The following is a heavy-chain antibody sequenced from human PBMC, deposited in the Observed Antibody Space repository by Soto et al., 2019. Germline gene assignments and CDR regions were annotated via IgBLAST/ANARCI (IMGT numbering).Heavy chain of an antibody. CDR1: GYTLTELS. V-gene: IGHV1-24*01. CDR2: FDPEDGET. Sequence: ASVKVSCKVSGYTLTELSMHWVRQAPGKGLEWMGGFDPEDGETIYAQKFQGRVTMTEDTSTDTAYMELSSLRSEDTAVYYCATGFSLGVVVVAASAEYFQHWGQGTLVTVSS. D-gene: IGHD2-15*01. J-gene: IGHJ1*01. CDR3: ATGFSLGVVVVAASAEYFQH.